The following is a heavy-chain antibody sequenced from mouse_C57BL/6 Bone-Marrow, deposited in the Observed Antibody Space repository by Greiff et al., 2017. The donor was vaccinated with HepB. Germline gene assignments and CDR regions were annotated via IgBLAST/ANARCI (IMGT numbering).Heavy chain of an antibody. D-gene: IGHD2-3*01. V-gene: IGHV1-72*01. CDR3: ARDGYYPYWYFDV. Sequence: VQLQQPGAELVKPGASVKLSCKASGYTFTSYWMHWVKQRPGRGLEWIGRIDPNSGGTKYNEKFKSKATLTVDKPSSTAYMQLSSLTSEDSAVYYCARDGYYPYWYFDVWGTGTTVTVSS. CDR1: GYTFTSYW. CDR2: IDPNSGGT. J-gene: IGHJ1*03.